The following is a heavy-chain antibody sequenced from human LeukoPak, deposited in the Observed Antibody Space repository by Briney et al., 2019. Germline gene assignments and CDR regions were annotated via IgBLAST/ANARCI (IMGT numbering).Heavy chain of an antibody. Sequence: GGSLRLSCAASGFTFSSYSMTWVRQAPGKGLEWVSYISSNSRDTYYADSVRGRFTISRNNAKNSLYLQMNSLRAEDTALYYCASQWELHPAFWGQGTLVTVSS. D-gene: IGHD1-26*01. V-gene: IGHV3-48*01. CDR2: ISSNSRDT. CDR1: GFTFSSYS. J-gene: IGHJ4*02. CDR3: ASQWELHPAF.